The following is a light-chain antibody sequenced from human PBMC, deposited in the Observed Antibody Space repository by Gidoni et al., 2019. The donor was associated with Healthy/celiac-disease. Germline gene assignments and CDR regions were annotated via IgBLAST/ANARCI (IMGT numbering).Light chain of an antibody. Sequence: ELVLTPSPATLSLSPGERATLSCRASQSVSSYLAWSQQKPGQAPRLLIYDASNRATGIPARFSGSGSGTDFTLTISSREPEDFAVYYCQQRSNWPFTFXPXTKVDIK. J-gene: IGKJ3*01. V-gene: IGKV3-11*01. CDR2: DAS. CDR1: QSVSSY. CDR3: QQRSNWPFT.